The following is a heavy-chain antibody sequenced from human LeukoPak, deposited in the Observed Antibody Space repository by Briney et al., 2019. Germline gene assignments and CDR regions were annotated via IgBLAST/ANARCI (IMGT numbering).Heavy chain of an antibody. CDR2: INHSGST. D-gene: IGHD3-22*01. V-gene: IGHV4-34*01. CDR3: ARSGRVRYYYDSSGYFDY. Sequence: PSETLSLTCAVYGGSFSGYYWSWIRQPPGKGLEWIWEINHSGSTNYNPSLKSRVTISVDTSKNQFSLKLSSVTAADTAVYYCARSGRVRYYYDSSGYFDYWGQGTLVTVSS. J-gene: IGHJ4*02. CDR1: GGSFSGYY.